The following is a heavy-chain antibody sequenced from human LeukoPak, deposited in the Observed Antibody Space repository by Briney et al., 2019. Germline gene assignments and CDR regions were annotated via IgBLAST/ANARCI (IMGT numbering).Heavy chain of an antibody. Sequence: PSETLSLTCTVSGGSITTHYWSWLRQPAGREVEWIGRVHNTGSTKYNPSLESRVTMSVDTSSNRFSLNLRSVTAADTAVYYCARDLLGDYGTFDIWGQGTMVTVSS. CDR3: ARDLLGDYGTFDI. CDR2: VHNTGST. CDR1: GGSITTHY. V-gene: IGHV4-4*07. D-gene: IGHD4-17*01. J-gene: IGHJ3*02.